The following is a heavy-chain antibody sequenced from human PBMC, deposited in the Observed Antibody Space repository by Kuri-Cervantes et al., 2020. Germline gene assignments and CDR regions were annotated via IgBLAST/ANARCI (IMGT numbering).Heavy chain of an antibody. V-gene: IGHV3-23*01. J-gene: IGHJ4*02. CDR1: GFTFSSYA. CDR2: ISGSGGST. CDR3: AKEPYYYNLFDY. D-gene: IGHD3-10*01. Sequence: GESLKISCAASGFTFSSYAMSWVRQAPGKGLEWVSAISGSGGSTYYADSVKGRFTISRDNSKNTLYLQMNSLRAEDTAVYYCAKEPYYYNLFDYWCQGTLVTVSS.